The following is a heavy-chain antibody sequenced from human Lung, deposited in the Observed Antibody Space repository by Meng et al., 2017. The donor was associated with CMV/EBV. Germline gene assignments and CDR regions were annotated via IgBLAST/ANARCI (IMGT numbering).Heavy chain of an antibody. V-gene: IGHV3-11*01. J-gene: IGHJ4*02. D-gene: IGHD4-23*01. Sequence: GGSLRLXCEGSGFSFSDYYMIWIRQAPGKGLEWLAYISSSGNSIYYTDSVEGRFTISRDNARNSLYLQMNSLRVDDTAVYYCARDRGGNYYFDYWGQGTLVXVSS. CDR3: ARDRGGNYYFDY. CDR2: ISSSGNSI. CDR1: GFSFSDYY.